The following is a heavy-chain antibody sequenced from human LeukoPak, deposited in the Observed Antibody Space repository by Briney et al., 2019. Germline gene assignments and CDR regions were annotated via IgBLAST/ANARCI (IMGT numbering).Heavy chain of an antibody. CDR1: GGSISSYY. CDR3: ARDPRYSYGPGHFDY. D-gene: IGHD5-18*01. CDR2: IYYSGST. Sequence: SETLSLTCTVCGGSISSYYWSWLRQPPGKGRVWIGYIYYSGSTNYIPSLMSRVTISVDTSKNQFSLKLSTVTAADTAVYYCARDPRYSYGPGHFDYWGQGTLVTVSS. V-gene: IGHV4-59*01. J-gene: IGHJ4*02.